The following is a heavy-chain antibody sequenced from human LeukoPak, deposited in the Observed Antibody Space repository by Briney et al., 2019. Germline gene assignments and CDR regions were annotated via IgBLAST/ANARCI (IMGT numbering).Heavy chain of an antibody. CDR1: GFTFSSHW. J-gene: IGHJ5*02. CDR3: ARVLKGQRSYDFWSGYYNNWFDP. Sequence: PGGSLRLSCAASGFTFSSHWTSWVRQAPGKGLEWVANIKQDGSDKYYVDSVKGRFTISRDNAKNSLYLQMNSLRAEDTAVYYCARVLKGQRSYDFWSGYYNNWFDPWGQGTLVTVSS. V-gene: IGHV3-7*01. D-gene: IGHD3-3*01. CDR2: IKQDGSDK.